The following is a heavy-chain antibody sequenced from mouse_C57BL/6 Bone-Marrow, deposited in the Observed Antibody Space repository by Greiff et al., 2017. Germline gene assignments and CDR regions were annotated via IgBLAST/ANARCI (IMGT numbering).Heavy chain of an antibody. J-gene: IGHJ4*01. Sequence: QVQLQQSGPELVKPGASVKISCTASGYSFTSYYIHWVKQRPGQGLEWIGWIYPGSGNTKYNEKFKGKATLTADTSSSTAYMQLSSLTSEDSAVYYCERESNYEYAMDYWGQGTSVTVSS. D-gene: IGHD2-5*01. CDR1: GYSFTSYY. V-gene: IGHV1-66*01. CDR2: IYPGSGNT. CDR3: ERESNYEYAMDY.